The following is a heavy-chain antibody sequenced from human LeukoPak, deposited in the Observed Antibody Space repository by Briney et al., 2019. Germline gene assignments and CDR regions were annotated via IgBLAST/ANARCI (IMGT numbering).Heavy chain of an antibody. V-gene: IGHV3-30*02. CDR2: IRYDGSTK. D-gene: IGHD3-22*01. CDR3: AKDPSGYYPNAFDI. J-gene: IGHJ3*02. Sequence: PGGTLRLSCAASGFTFSSYGMHWVRQAPGKGLEWVAFIRYDGSTKYSADSAKGRFTISRDNSKNTLYLQMNSLRAEDTAVYYCAKDPSGYYPNAFDIWGQGTMVTVSS. CDR1: GFTFSSYG.